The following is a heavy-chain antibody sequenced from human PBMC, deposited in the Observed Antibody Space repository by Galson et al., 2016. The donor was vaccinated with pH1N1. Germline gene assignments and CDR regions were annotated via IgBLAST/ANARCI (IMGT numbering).Heavy chain of an antibody. D-gene: IGHD4-17*01. CDR1: GGSISSHY. CDR3: ARHDYGDYVGWFDP. CDR2: IYYGGST. J-gene: IGHJ5*02. V-gene: IGHV4-59*08. Sequence: SETLSLTCTVSGGSISSHYWNWIRQPPGKGLEWIGYIYYGGSTSHNPSLKSRVTISVDTSKNQFSLKLSSVTAADTAVYYCARHDYGDYVGWFDPWGQGTLVTVSS.